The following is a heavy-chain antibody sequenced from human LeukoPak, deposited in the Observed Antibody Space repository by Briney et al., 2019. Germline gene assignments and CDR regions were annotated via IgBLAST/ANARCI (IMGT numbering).Heavy chain of an antibody. J-gene: IGHJ5*02. Sequence: ASVKVSCKVSGYTFTSYDINWVRQATGQGLEWMEWMNPNSGNTGYAQKFQGRVTMTRNTSISTAYMELSSLRSEDTAVYYCARADYSYGEVWFDPWGQGTLVTVSS. CDR1: GYTFTSYD. CDR3: ARADYSYGEVWFDP. V-gene: IGHV1-8*01. CDR2: MNPNSGNT. D-gene: IGHD5-18*01.